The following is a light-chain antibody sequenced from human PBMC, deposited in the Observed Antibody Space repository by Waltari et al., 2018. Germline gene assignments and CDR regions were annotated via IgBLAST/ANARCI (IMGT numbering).Light chain of an antibody. Sequence: QFVLTQPPSLSGAPGERVTLSCPGSSPNTGPDYAVHWPQQFPETAPKPLTYTNTNRPSGVPDRFSGSKSGTSASLAITGLQPEDEAEYYCQSYDSSLSVVFGGGTKLTVL. J-gene: IGLJ2*01. CDR1: SPNTGPDYA. V-gene: IGLV1-40*01. CDR3: QSYDSSLSVV. CDR2: TNT.